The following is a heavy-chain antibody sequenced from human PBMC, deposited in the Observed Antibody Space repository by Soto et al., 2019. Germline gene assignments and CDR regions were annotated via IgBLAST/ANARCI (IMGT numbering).Heavy chain of an antibody. CDR3: ALLGYCSSTSCLSDAFDI. CDR1: GYTFTGYY. D-gene: IGHD2-2*01. Sequence: VASVKVSCKASGYTFTGYYMHWVRQAPGQGLEWMGWINPNSGGTNYAQKFQGWVTMTRDTSISTAYMELSRLRSDDTAVYYCALLGYCSSTSCLSDAFDIWGQGTMVTVSS. CDR2: INPNSGGT. V-gene: IGHV1-2*04. J-gene: IGHJ3*02.